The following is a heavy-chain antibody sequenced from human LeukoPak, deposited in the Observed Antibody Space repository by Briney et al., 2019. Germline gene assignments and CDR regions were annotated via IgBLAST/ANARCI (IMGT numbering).Heavy chain of an antibody. CDR3: ARDLAVAGTFGVWNY. CDR1: GYTFTSYG. Sequence: ASVKVSYKASGYTFTSYGISWVRQAPGQGLEWMGRINPNSGGTIYAQKFQGRVTMTRDTSISTAYMELSRLRSDDTAVYYCARDLAVAGTFGVWNYWGQGTLVTVSS. D-gene: IGHD6-19*01. CDR2: INPNSGGT. J-gene: IGHJ4*02. V-gene: IGHV1-2*06.